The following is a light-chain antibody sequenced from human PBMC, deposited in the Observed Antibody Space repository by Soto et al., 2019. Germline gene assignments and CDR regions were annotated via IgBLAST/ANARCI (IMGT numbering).Light chain of an antibody. CDR2: EVT. Sequence: QSALTQPASVSGSPGQSITISCTGTSSDVGGYNFVSWYQQHPGKAPKVLIYEVTNRPSGVSNRFSGSKSANTASLTISGLQAEDEGDYCCRSYTSTSTLVVFRGGTKLTVL. CDR1: SSDVGGYNF. V-gene: IGLV2-14*01. CDR3: RSYTSTSTLVV. J-gene: IGLJ2*01.